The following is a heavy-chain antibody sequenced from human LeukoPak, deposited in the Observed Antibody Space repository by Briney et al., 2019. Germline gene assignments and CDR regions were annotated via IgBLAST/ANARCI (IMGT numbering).Heavy chain of an antibody. CDR2: IYYSGNT. V-gene: IGHV4-39*01. D-gene: IGHD3-22*01. J-gene: IGHJ4*02. CDR1: GGSISTSAYY. CDR3: AGSYDSSGYSY. Sequence: SETLSLTCIVSGGSISTSAYYWGWIRQPPGEGLQWIGSIYYSGNTYYNSSLKSRVTISVDTSTSQFSLRLSSVTAADTAVYYCAGSYDSSGYSYWGQGTLVTVSS.